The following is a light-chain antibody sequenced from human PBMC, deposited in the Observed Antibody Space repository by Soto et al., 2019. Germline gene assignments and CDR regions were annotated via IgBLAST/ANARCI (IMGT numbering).Light chain of an antibody. V-gene: IGKV3-15*01. CDR2: GAS. CDR3: QQYNKWPPIT. Sequence: EVVLTQSPSTLSGSPGERVALSCGASQSVSSNLAWYQQKPGQAPRLLIFGASTRATGIPARFSGSGSGTEFTLTISSLQSQDFAVYYCQQYNKWPPITFGQGTRLEIK. CDR1: QSVSSN. J-gene: IGKJ5*01.